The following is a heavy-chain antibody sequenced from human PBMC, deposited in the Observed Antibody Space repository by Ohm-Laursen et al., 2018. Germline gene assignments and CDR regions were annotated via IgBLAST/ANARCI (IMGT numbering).Heavy chain of an antibody. J-gene: IGHJ4*02. CDR3: ARVAEQHLAYYFDY. Sequence: ASVKVSCKSSGYTFISYGFNWVRQAPGQGLEWMGWISAYNGDTDYAQELQGRVTMTTDRSTSTAYMELRSLKSDDTAVYYCARVAEQHLAYYFDYWGQGTLVTVSS. CDR2: ISAYNGDT. V-gene: IGHV1-18*01. CDR1: GYTFISYG. D-gene: IGHD6-13*01.